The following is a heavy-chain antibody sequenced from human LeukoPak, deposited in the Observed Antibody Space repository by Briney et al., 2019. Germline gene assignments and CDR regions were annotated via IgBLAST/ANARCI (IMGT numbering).Heavy chain of an antibody. CDR3: ARILGGDYVNDWFDP. CDR1: GYTFTSYG. Sequence: ASVKVSCKASGYTFTSYGISWVRQAPGQGLEWMGWISAYNGNTNYAQKLQGRVTMTTDTSTSTAYMELRSLRSDDTAVYYCARILGGDYVNDWFDPWGQGTLVTVSS. V-gene: IGHV1-18*01. D-gene: IGHD4-17*01. CDR2: ISAYNGNT. J-gene: IGHJ5*02.